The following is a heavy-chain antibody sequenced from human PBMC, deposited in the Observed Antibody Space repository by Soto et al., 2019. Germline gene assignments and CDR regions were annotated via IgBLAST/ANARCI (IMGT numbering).Heavy chain of an antibody. CDR2: INPDRGAT. Sequence: HEHLVQSGAEVKRPGASLKVSCKASGYSFTGYYIHWVRQAPGQGLEWMGWINPDRGATNYAQNFQGRVTLTSDTSISTASMDLTSLTSDDTAVYSCARGDYGTGGYPFPYFDYWGQGTLVIVSS. J-gene: IGHJ4*02. CDR3: ARGDYGTGGYPFPYFDY. D-gene: IGHD2-8*02. V-gene: IGHV1-2*02. CDR1: GYSFTGYY.